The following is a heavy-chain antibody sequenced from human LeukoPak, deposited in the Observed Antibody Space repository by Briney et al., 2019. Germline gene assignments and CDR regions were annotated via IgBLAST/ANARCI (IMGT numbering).Heavy chain of an antibody. CDR1: GFTFSSYS. D-gene: IGHD3-22*01. V-gene: IGHV3-48*01. Sequence: GGSLRLSCAASGFTFSSYSMNWVRQAPGKGLEWVSYTSSSSSTIYYADSVKGRFTISRDNAKNSLYLQMNSLRAEDTAVYYCASCYYDSSGYNWDLDAFDIWGQGTMVTVSS. J-gene: IGHJ3*02. CDR3: ASCYYDSSGYNWDLDAFDI. CDR2: TSSSSSTI.